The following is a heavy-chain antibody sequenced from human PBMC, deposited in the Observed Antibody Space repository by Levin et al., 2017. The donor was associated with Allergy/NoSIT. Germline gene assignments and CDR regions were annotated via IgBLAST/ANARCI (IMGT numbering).Heavy chain of an antibody. CDR2: MNPNSGNT. D-gene: IGHD1-26*01. J-gene: IGHJ6*02. CDR3: ATQKWERLRSYSYYGMDV. Sequence: ASVKVSCKASGYTFTNYDINWVRQATAQGLEWMGWMNPNSGNTGYAQKFQGRVTLTRTSSISTAYMELSSLTSEDTAVYYCATQKWERLRSYSYYGMDVWGQGTTVTVSS. V-gene: IGHV1-8*01. CDR1: GYTFTNYD.